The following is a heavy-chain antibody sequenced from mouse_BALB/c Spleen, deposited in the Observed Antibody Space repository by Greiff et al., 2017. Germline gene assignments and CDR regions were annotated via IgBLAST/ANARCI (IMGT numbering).Heavy chain of an antibody. Sequence: VQLQESGPGLVAPSQSLSITCTVSGFSLTSYDISWIRQPPGKGLEWLGVIWTGGGTNYNSAFMSRLSISKDNSKSQVFLKMNSLQTDDTAIYYCVRERGYPDYWGQGTTLTVSS. V-gene: IGHV2-9-2*01. CDR3: VRERGYPDY. CDR1: GFSLTSYD. D-gene: IGHD2-2*01. CDR2: IWTGGGT. J-gene: IGHJ2*01.